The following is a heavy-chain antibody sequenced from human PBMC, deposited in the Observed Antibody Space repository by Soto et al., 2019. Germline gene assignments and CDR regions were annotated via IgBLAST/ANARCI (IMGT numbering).Heavy chain of an antibody. Sequence: ASVKVSCKASGYTFTSYGISWVRQAPGQGLEWMGWISAYNGNTNYAQKLQGRVTMTTDTSTSTAYMELRSLRSDDTAVYYCARVSSYDFWSGYYKDNYMDVWGKGTMVTVSS. CDR3: ARVSSYDFWSGYYKDNYMDV. J-gene: IGHJ6*03. V-gene: IGHV1-18*01. CDR1: GYTFTSYG. CDR2: ISAYNGNT. D-gene: IGHD3-3*01.